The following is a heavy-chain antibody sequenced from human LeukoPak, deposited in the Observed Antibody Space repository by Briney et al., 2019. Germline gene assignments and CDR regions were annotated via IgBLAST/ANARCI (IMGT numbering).Heavy chain of an antibody. V-gene: IGHV4-59*12. CDR3: ARDLLSSSAYNWFDP. J-gene: IGHJ5*02. CDR2: IYYSGST. Sequence: SETLSLTCTVSGGSISSYYWSWIRQPPGKGLEWIGYIYYSGSTNYNPSLKSRVTISVDTSKNQFSLKLSSVTAADTAVYYCARDLLSSSAYNWFDPWGQGTLVTVSS. D-gene: IGHD6-13*01. CDR1: GGSISSYY.